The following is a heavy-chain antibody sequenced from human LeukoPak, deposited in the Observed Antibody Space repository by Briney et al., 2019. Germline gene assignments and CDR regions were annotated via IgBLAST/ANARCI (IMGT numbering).Heavy chain of an antibody. J-gene: IGHJ4*02. Sequence: SVKVSCKVSGYTLTELSMHWVRQAPGKGLEWMGGIIPIFGTANYAQKFQGRVTITTDESTSTAYMELSSLRSEDTAVYYCARTPPYYYDSSGSPFDYWGQGTLVTASS. CDR1: GYTLTELS. CDR2: IIPIFGTA. D-gene: IGHD3-22*01. CDR3: ARTPPYYYDSSGSPFDY. V-gene: IGHV1-69*05.